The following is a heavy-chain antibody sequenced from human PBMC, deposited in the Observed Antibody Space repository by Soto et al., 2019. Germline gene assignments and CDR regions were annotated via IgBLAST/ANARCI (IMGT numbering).Heavy chain of an antibody. CDR2: IRSSSSTI. CDR1: GFTFSTYS. J-gene: IGHJ6*02. CDR3: ARDYNYALDV. V-gene: IGHV3-48*02. Sequence: PGGSLRLSCAASGFTFSTYSMNWVRQAPGKGLEWISYIRSSSSTIYYADSVKGRFTISTDSAKNSLYLQMNSLRDEDTAVYYCARDYNYALDVWGQGPRSPSP.